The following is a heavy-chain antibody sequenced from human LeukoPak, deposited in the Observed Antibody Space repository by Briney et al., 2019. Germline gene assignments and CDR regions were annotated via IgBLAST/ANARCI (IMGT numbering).Heavy chain of an antibody. CDR1: GGSFSGYY. CDR3: ARASAYQLLYLSIGPTDV. J-gene: IGHJ3*01. Sequence: SETVSLTCAVYGGSFSGYYWSWIRQPPGKGLEWIGVINHSGSTNYNPSLKSRVTISVDTSKNQFSVKLSSVSAADTAVFYCARASAYQLLYLSIGPTDVWGQGTMVTVSS. V-gene: IGHV4-34*01. CDR2: INHSGST. D-gene: IGHD2-2*02.